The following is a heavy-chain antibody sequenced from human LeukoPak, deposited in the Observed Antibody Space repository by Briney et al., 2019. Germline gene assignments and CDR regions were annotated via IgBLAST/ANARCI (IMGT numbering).Heavy chain of an antibody. Sequence: GGSLRLSCAASGFTFSSYSMNWVRQAPGKGLEWVSSISSSSSYIYYADSVKGRFTISRDNAKNSLYLQMNSLRAEDTAVYYCARENYDILTGYYNLDYWGQGTLVTVSS. CDR2: ISSSSSYI. CDR3: ARENYDILTGYYNLDY. D-gene: IGHD3-9*01. V-gene: IGHV3-21*01. J-gene: IGHJ4*02. CDR1: GFTFSSYS.